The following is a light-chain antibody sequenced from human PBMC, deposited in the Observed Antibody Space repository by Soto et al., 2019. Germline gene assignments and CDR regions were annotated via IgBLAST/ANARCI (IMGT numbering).Light chain of an antibody. V-gene: IGKV3-20*01. CDR3: QQYGSSPLFT. J-gene: IGKJ3*01. CDR1: QSVSSSY. CDR2: GAS. Sequence: EIVLTQSPGTLSLSPGERATLSCRASQSVSSSYLAWYQQKPGQAPRLLSYGASSRATGIPDRFSGSGSGRDFTLLISRLEPEDFAVYYCQQYGSSPLFTFGPGTKVDIK.